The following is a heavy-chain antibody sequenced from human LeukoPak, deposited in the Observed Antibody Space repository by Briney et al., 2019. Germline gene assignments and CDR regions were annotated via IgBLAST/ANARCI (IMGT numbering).Heavy chain of an antibody. Sequence: SETLSLTCAVYGGSFRDYLWTWIRQSPGKGLEWIGDTNHRGTTNYNPSLESRVTMSMDTPKNQFSLKLSSTTAADTAVYYCARAPVATPSEFDYWGQGTLVTVSS. CDR1: GGSFRDYL. J-gene: IGHJ4*02. CDR3: ARAPVATPSEFDY. D-gene: IGHD5-12*01. V-gene: IGHV4-34*01. CDR2: TNHRGTT.